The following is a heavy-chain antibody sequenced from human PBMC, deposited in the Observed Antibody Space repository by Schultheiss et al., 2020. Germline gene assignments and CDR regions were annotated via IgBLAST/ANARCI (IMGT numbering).Heavy chain of an antibody. Sequence: GGSLRLSCAASGFTVSSNYMSWVRQAPGKGLEWVSVIYSGGSTYYADSVKGRFTISRDNAKNSLYLQMNSLRAEDTAVYYCARDGYYDFWSGYYPSSYYYYYMDVWGKGTTVTVSS. J-gene: IGHJ6*03. CDR2: IYSGGST. CDR1: GFTVSSNY. V-gene: IGHV3-66*01. CDR3: ARDGYYDFWSGYYPSSYYYYYMDV. D-gene: IGHD3-3*01.